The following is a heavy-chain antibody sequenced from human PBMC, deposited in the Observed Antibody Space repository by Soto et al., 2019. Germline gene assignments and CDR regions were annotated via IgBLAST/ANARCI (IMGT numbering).Heavy chain of an antibody. Sequence: SETLSLTCTVSGGSISSGGYYWSWIRQHPGKGLEWIGYIYYSGSTYYNPSLKSRVTISVDTSKNQFSLKLSSVTAADTAVYYCARDRSGYEYYGMDVWGQGTTVTVSS. CDR2: IYYSGST. CDR1: GGSISSGGYY. J-gene: IGHJ6*02. CDR3: ARDRSGYEYYGMDV. D-gene: IGHD3-3*01. V-gene: IGHV4-31*03.